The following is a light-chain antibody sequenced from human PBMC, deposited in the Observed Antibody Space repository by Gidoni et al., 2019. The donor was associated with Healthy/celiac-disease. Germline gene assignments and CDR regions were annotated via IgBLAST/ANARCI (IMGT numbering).Light chain of an antibody. CDR1: QSLVYSDGNTY. V-gene: IGKV2-30*01. J-gene: IGKJ1*01. CDR3: MQGTHSRT. Sequence: DVVMTQSPLSLPVTLGQPASISCRSSQSLVYSDGNTYLNWFQQRPGQSPRRLIYKVSNRDSGVPDRFGGSGSGTDFTLKISRVEAEDVGVYYCMQGTHSRTFGQGTKVEIK. CDR2: KVS.